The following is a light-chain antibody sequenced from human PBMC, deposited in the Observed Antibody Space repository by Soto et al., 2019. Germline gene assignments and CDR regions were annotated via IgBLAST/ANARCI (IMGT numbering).Light chain of an antibody. V-gene: IGLV4-69*01. CDR2: LNSDGSH. CDR1: SGHSNYA. J-gene: IGLJ2*01. CDR3: QTWGTGLDVV. Sequence: QPVLTQSPSASASLGASVKLTCTLSSGHSNYAIAWHQQQPEKGPRYLMKLNSDGSHSKGDGIPDRFSGSSSGAERYLTISSLQSEDEADYYCQTWGTGLDVVFGGGTKLTVL.